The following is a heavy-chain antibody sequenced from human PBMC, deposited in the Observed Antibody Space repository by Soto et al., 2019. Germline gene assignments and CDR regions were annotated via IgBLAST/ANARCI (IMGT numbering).Heavy chain of an antibody. V-gene: IGHV1-69*01. D-gene: IGHD3-22*01. CDR1: ADTFRTYT. CDR2: IIPMFGKS. Sequence: QVQLVQSGAEVRKPGSSVKVSCKASADTFRTYTISWVRQAPGQGLEWMGGIIPMFGKSNYAKRFQGRVTIAADEFTNTAYMELSSLRSEDTAVYYCAAITYHYDSRGLPHLALGGQGTMVTVSS. J-gene: IGHJ3*01. CDR3: AAITYHYDSRGLPHLAL.